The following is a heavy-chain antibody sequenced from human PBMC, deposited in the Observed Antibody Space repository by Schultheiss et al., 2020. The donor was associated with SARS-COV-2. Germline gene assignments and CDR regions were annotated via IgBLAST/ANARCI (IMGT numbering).Heavy chain of an antibody. V-gene: IGHV3-15*01. J-gene: IGHJ6*03. D-gene: IGHD3-3*01. CDR3: TTIITISERSDYYYYYYMDV. Sequence: GGSLRLSCAASGFTFSSYGMHWVRQAPGKGLEWVGRIKSKTDGGTTDYAAPVKGRFTISRDDSKNTLYLQMNSLKTEDTAVYYCTTIITISERSDYYYYYYMDVWGKGTTVTVSS. CDR2: IKSKTDGGTT. CDR1: GFTFSSYG.